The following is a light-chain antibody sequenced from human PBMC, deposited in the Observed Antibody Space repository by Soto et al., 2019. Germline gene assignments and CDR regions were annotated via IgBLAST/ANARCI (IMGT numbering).Light chain of an antibody. V-gene: IGKV3-20*01. Sequence: EIVLTQSPGTLSLSPGERATLSCRASQSVNNNYLAWYQQKPGQAPRLLIYGASSRATGIPDRFSDSGSGRDFTINISRREPEDFAVYYWQQSGSSQYTFGKENKLEI. CDR1: QSVNNNY. CDR3: QQSGSSQYT. CDR2: GAS. J-gene: IGKJ2*01.